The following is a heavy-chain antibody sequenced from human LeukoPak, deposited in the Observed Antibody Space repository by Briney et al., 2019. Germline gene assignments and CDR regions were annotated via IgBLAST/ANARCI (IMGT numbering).Heavy chain of an antibody. Sequence: SVKVSCKASGGTFSSYAISWVRQAPGQGLEWMGGIIPIFGTANYAQKFQGRVTMITDTSTSTANLDLRSLRSDDTALYYCARGNLWVRGVINHDYWGQGTLVTVSS. CDR1: GGTFSSYA. J-gene: IGHJ4*02. D-gene: IGHD3-10*01. CDR2: IIPIFGTA. V-gene: IGHV1-69*05. CDR3: ARGNLWVRGVINHDY.